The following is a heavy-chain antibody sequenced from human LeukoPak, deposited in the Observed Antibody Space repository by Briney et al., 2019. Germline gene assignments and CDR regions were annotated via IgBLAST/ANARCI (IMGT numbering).Heavy chain of an antibody. J-gene: IGHJ4*02. V-gene: IGHV3-48*02. CDR3: ARVRPGYFDY. CDR1: GFTFSGYS. Sequence: GGSLRLSCAASGFTFSGYSLTWVRQAPGKGLEWVSYISTSSGTIFYADSVKGRFTISRDNAKDSLYLVMNSLRDEDTAVYYCARVRPGYFDYWGQGTLITVSS. CDR2: ISTSSGTI.